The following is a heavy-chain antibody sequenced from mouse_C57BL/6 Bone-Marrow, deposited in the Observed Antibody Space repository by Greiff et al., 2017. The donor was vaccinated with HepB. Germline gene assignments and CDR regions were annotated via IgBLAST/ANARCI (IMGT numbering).Heavy chain of an antibody. CDR2: INYDGSST. CDR1: GFTFSDYY. D-gene: IGHD1-1*01. V-gene: IGHV5-16*01. Sequence: EVQRVESEGGLVQPGSSMKLSCTASGFTFSDYYMAWVRQVPEKGLEWVANINYDGSSTYYLDSLKSRFIISRDNAKNILYLQMSSLKSEDTATYYCARGGGSRRGYYFDYWGQGTTLTVSS. J-gene: IGHJ2*01. CDR3: ARGGGSRRGYYFDY.